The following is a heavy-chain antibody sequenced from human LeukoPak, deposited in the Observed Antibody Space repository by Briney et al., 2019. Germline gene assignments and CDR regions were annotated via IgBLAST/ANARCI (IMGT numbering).Heavy chain of an antibody. Sequence: GGSLRLSCAASGFTFSNYWMHWVRQAPGKGLVWVSRIDNGGSDTRHADSVKGQFTISRDNAKNTLYLQMNSLRAEDTALYYCAKDMEWELRNAFDIWGQGTMVTVSS. CDR1: GFTFSNYW. CDR2: IDNGGSDT. V-gene: IGHV3-74*01. D-gene: IGHD1-26*01. J-gene: IGHJ3*02. CDR3: AKDMEWELRNAFDI.